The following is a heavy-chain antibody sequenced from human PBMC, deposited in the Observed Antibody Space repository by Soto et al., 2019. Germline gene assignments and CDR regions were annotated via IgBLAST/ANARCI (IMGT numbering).Heavy chain of an antibody. V-gene: IGHV3-30-3*01. CDR1: GFTFSTYA. J-gene: IGHJ4*02. CDR2: ISYDGSNK. Sequence: GGSLRLSCAASGFTFSTYAMHWVRQAPGKGLEWVAVISYDGSNKYYADSVKGRFTISRDNSKNTLYLQMNSLRAEDTAVYYCARSYYYDSSGYRGPPTYWGQGTLVTVSS. D-gene: IGHD3-22*01. CDR3: ARSYYYDSSGYRGPPTY.